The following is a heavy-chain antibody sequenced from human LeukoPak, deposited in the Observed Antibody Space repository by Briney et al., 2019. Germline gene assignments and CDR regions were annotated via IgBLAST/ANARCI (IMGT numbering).Heavy chain of an antibody. CDR3: ARKKPRDAFDI. CDR1: GYTFTGYY. Sequence: ASVKVSCKASGYTFTGYYMHWVRQAPGQGLEWMGWINPSGGSTSYAQKFQGRVTMTRDTSTSTVYMELSSLRSEDTAVYYCARKKPRDAFDIWGQGTMVTVSS. J-gene: IGHJ3*02. V-gene: IGHV1-46*01. CDR2: INPSGGST.